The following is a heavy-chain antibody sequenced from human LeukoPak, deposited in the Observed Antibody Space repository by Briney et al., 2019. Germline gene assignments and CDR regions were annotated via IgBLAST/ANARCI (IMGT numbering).Heavy chain of an antibody. D-gene: IGHD1-26*01. CDR1: GFTFSRYG. CDR2: IRYDGSNK. CDR3: AKDFGWELAPLDH. V-gene: IGHV3-30*02. Sequence: GGSPRLSCAASGFTFSRYGMHWVRQAPGKGLEWVSFIRYDGSNKYYVDSVKGRFTISRDNSKNRLYLQMNSLRAEDTAVYYCAKDFGWELAPLDHWGQGTLVTV. J-gene: IGHJ4*02.